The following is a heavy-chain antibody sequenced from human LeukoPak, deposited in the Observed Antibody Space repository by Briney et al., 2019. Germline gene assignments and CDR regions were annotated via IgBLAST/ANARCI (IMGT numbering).Heavy chain of an antibody. D-gene: IGHD3-22*01. Sequence: PSETLSLTCTVSGGSIRSSSDYWGWIRQPPGKGLERIGSIYLSGRTYYNPSLKSRVTISVDTSKNQFSLRLNSVTAADTAVYYCARSLRGGYYFTGDYWGQGTLVTVSS. CDR2: IYLSGRT. CDR1: GGSIRSSSDY. J-gene: IGHJ4*02. CDR3: ARSLRGGYYFTGDY. V-gene: IGHV4-39*01.